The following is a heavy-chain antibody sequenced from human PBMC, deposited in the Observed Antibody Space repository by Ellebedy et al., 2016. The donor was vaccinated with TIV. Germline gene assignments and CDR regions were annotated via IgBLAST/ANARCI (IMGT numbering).Heavy chain of an antibody. CDR2: LSHDGSHQ. J-gene: IGHJ4*02. D-gene: IGHD2-8*02. V-gene: IGHV3-30*18. CDR1: RFTFNSYG. CDR3: AKEQSSGFWNNYFTGHFDY. Sequence: GESLKISCAASRFTFNSYGMHWVRQAPGKGLEWVALLSHDGSHQYYADSVKGRFTISRDNSKNTLYLQMNNLRAEDTAVYYCAKEQSSGFWNNYFTGHFDYWGLGTLVTVSS.